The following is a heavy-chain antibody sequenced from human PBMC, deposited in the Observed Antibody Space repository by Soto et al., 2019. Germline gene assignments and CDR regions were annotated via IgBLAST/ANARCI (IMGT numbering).Heavy chain of an antibody. CDR3: AREYSSSAGWFDP. V-gene: IGHV4-38-2*02. CDR1: GFAIGSGFY. D-gene: IGHD6-6*01. J-gene: IGHJ5*02. Sequence: PSETLSITCAVSGFAIGSGFYWGWIRQPPGEGLXWIXXVXHXGXTXXXXYXKSRVTVAVETSKNQFSVKMRSVTAADTAVYYCAREYSSSAGWFDPWGQVTLVT. CDR2: VXHXGXT.